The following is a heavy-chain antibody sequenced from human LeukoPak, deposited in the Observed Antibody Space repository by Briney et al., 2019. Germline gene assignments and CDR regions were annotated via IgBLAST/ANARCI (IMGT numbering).Heavy chain of an antibody. J-gene: IGHJ5*02. CDR1: GGTFSSYA. Sequence: GASVKVSCKASGGTFSSYAISWVRQAPGQGLEWMGGIIPIFGTANYAQKFQGRVTITADESTSTAYMELSSLRSEDTAVYYCARDAVPYGGNWFDPWGRGTLVTVSS. D-gene: IGHD3-16*01. CDR2: IIPIFGTA. CDR3: ARDAVPYGGNWFDP. V-gene: IGHV1-69*13.